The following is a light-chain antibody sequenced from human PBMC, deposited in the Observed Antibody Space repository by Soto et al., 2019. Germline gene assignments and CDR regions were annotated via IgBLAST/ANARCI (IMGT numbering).Light chain of an antibody. V-gene: IGLV2-14*01. CDR1: RSDIGSYNY. CDR3: IPYTCSSTSYV. J-gene: IGLJ1*01. Sequence: QPSLSQPASVRGSPGQSNTISCSGTRSDIGSYNYVAWYQQFPGKTPKILIYGVSNRPSGVSSRFYGSKSGNKASLTISGLQAEDAADYYCIPYTCSSTSYVFGSGTTVTVL. CDR2: GVS.